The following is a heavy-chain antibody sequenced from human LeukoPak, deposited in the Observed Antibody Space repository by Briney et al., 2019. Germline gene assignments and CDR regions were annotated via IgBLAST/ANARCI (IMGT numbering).Heavy chain of an antibody. CDR3: ARLVGTTDAFDI. CDR2: INPNSGGT. V-gene: IGHV1-2*02. D-gene: IGHD1-1*01. Sequence: ASVKVSCKASGYTFTGYYMHWVRQAPGQGLEWMGWINPNSGGTNYAQKFQGRVTMTRDTSISTAYMELSRLRSDDTAVYYCARLVGTTDAFDIRGQGTMVTVSS. J-gene: IGHJ3*02. CDR1: GYTFTGYY.